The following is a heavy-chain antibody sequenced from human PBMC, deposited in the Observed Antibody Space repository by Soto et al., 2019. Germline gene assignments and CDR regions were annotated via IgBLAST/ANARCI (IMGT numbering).Heavy chain of an antibody. V-gene: IGHV1-69*13. CDR3: ARGSYCDSSGYYYVREDY. CDR1: GGTFSSYA. D-gene: IGHD3-22*01. J-gene: IGHJ4*02. CDR2: IIPIFGTA. Sequence: ASVKVSCKASGGTFSSYAISWVRQAPGQGLEWMGGIIPIFGTANYAQKFQGRVTITADESTSTAYMELSSLRSEDTAVYYFARGSYCDSSGYYYVREDYWGQGTLVTVSS.